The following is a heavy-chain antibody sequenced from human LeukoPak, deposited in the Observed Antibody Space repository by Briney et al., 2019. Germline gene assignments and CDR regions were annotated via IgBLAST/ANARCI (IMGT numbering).Heavy chain of an antibody. CDR2: IYYNGDT. V-gene: IGHV4-59*08. CDR3: ARHRGVSYYDAFDV. D-gene: IGHD1-26*01. CDR1: GGSISSYY. Sequence: PSETLSLTCTVSGGSISSYYWSWIRQPPGKGLEWIAYIYYNGDTNYNPSLKSRVTISIDTSKNQFSLNLSSVTDADTAVYYCARHRGVSYYDAFDVWGQGTVVTVSS. J-gene: IGHJ3*01.